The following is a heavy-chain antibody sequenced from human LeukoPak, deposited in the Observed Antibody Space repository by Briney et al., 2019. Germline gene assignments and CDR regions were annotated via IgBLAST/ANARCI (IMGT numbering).Heavy chain of an antibody. D-gene: IGHD6-19*01. V-gene: IGHV1-8*03. CDR3: ARGEDSSGWYRQNDY. J-gene: IGHJ4*02. Sequence: GASVKVSCKASGYTFTSYDINWVRQATGQGLEWMGWMNPNSGNTGYAQKFQGRVTITRNTSISTAYMELSSLRSEDTAVCYCARGEDSSGWYRQNDYWGQGTLVTVSS. CDR2: MNPNSGNT. CDR1: GYTFTSYD.